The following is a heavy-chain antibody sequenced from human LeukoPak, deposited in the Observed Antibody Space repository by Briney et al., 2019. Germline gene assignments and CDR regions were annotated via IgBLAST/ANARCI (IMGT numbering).Heavy chain of an antibody. CDR2: IKQDGSEK. D-gene: IGHD6-19*01. Sequence: GGSLRLSCAASGFTFSSHWVSWVRQAPGKGLEWVANIKQDGSEKYYVDSVKGRFTISRDNAKSSLYLQMNSLRDEDTAVYYCARGAVTGTQPIDYWGQGTPVTASS. V-gene: IGHV3-7*02. J-gene: IGHJ4*02. CDR3: ARGAVTGTQPIDY. CDR1: GFTFSSHW.